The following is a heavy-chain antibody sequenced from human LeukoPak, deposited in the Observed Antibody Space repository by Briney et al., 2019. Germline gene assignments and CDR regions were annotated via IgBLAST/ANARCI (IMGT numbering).Heavy chain of an antibody. CDR1: GFTFSSYG. V-gene: IGHV3-30*18. CDR3: AKEADSSALGDAFDI. CDR2: ISYDGSNK. D-gene: IGHD6-19*01. J-gene: IGHJ3*02. Sequence: GRSLRLSCAASGFTFSSYGMHWVRQAPGKGLEWVAVISYDGSNKYYAYSVKGRFTISRDNSKNTLYLQMNSLRAEDTAVYYCAKEADSSALGDAFDIWGQGTMVTVSS.